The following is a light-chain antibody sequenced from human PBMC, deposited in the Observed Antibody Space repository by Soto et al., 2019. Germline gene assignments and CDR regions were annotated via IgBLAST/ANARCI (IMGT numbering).Light chain of an antibody. CDR3: QQYGRSPYT. J-gene: IGKJ2*01. Sequence: EILLTQSPGTLSLSPGERATLSCRASQSVSSSYLAWYQQRPGQAPRLLIYAASNRATGIPDRFSGSGSGIDFTLTISRLEPEDFAVYYCQQYGRSPYTFGQGTKVEVK. V-gene: IGKV3-20*01. CDR2: AAS. CDR1: QSVSSSY.